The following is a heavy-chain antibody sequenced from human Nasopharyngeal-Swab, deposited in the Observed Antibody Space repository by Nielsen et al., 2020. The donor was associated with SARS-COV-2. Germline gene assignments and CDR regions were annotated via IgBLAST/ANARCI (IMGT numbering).Heavy chain of an antibody. CDR3: ARDVGVAGGDY. Sequence: SVKVSCKASGGTFSSYAISWVRQAPGQGLEGMGGIIPIFGTANYAQKFQGRVTITADKSTSTAYMELSSLRSEETAVYYCARDVGVAGGDYWGQGTLVTVSS. CDR2: IIPIFGTA. V-gene: IGHV1-69*06. D-gene: IGHD3-3*01. CDR1: GGTFSSYA. J-gene: IGHJ4*02.